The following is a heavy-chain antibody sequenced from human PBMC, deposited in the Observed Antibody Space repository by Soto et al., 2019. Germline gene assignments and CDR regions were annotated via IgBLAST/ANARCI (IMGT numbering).Heavy chain of an antibody. D-gene: IGHD3-16*01. J-gene: IGHJ6*02. CDR2: FSGTGGNT. CDR3: ARGGGMDV. Sequence: EVQLLESGGGLLQPGGSLRLACEASGFTFTSYGMSWVRQAPGKGLEWASSFSGTGGNTYNADSVKGRFTISRDNFKNTLYLQMNSLRPADTAVYYCARGGGMDVWGQGTTVTVSS. V-gene: IGHV3-23*01. CDR1: GFTFTSYG.